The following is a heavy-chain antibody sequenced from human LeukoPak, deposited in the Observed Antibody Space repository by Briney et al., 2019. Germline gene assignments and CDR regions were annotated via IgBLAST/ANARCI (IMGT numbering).Heavy chain of an antibody. CDR3: AKEFIAGDGHVDCDS. J-gene: IGHJ4*02. CDR1: GFTISTYA. Sequence: GGSLRLSCAASGFTISTYAMTWVRQAPGKGLEWVSSITSSGATTCYADSVKGWFTISRDISKNTLYLQMNSLTAEDSAVYYCAKEFIAGDGHVDCDSWGQGTLVTVSS. CDR2: ITSSGATT. V-gene: IGHV3-23*01. D-gene: IGHD5-24*01.